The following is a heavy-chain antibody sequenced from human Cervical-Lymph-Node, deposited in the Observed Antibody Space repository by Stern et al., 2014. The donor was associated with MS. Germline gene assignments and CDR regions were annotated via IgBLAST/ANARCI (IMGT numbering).Heavy chain of an antibody. D-gene: IGHD1-26*01. CDR3: VRESPQWELYY. J-gene: IGHJ4*02. CDR2: IYPDDYDP. V-gene: IGHV5-51*03. Sequence: VQLVQSGAEVKKSGESLKISCRGSGYTFTNYCIGWVSQMPGKGLEWMGIIYPDDYDPRYSPSFEGQITISADKTITTAYLQWSSLKAPDTAMYYCVRESPQWELYYWGQGTLVTVSS. CDR1: GYTFTNYC.